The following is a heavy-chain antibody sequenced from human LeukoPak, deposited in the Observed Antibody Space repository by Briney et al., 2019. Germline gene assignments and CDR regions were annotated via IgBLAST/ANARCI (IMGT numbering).Heavy chain of an antibody. CDR3: ARTIAARYYFDF. J-gene: IGHJ4*02. CDR1: GFSLRTSGMC. D-gene: IGHD6-13*01. CDR2: TDWDDDK. V-gene: IGHV2-70*11. Sequence: VSGPTLVNPTQTLTLTCTFSGFSLRTSGMCVSWIRQPPGKALEWLARTDWDDDKYYNTSLKTRLTISKDTSKNQVVLTMTNMDPVDTATYYCARTIAARYYFDFWGQGTLVTVSS.